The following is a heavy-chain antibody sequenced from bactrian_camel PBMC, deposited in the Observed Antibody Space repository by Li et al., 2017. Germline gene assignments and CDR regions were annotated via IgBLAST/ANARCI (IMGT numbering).Heavy chain of an antibody. CDR3: TAQTTLALSIADFEH. D-gene: IGHD1*01. V-gene: IGHV3S54*01. J-gene: IGHJ6*01. CDR2: IYTGGVST. CDR1: GYDYGSSA. Sequence: HVQLVESGGGLVQPGGSLRLSCAASGYDYGSSACMGWFRQAPGKEREGVAGIYTGGVSTWYADSVKGRFTISKDNAKNTLYLQMNSLKPEDTATYFCTAQTTLALSIADFEHWGQGTQVTVS.